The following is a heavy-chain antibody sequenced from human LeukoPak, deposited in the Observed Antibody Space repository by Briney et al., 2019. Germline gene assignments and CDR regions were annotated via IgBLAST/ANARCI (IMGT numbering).Heavy chain of an antibody. CDR1: GYTFSDYG. CDR2: ISYDGSNE. CDR3: AKEREMATRYYFDY. J-gene: IGHJ4*02. V-gene: IGHV3-30*18. D-gene: IGHD5-24*01. Sequence: GGSLRLSCTASGYTFSDYGMHWVRQAPGKGLEWVASISYDGSNEYYGDSVKGRFSVSRDNSKNTLYLHMNSLRAEDTAVYYCAKEREMATRYYFDYWGQGTLVTVSS.